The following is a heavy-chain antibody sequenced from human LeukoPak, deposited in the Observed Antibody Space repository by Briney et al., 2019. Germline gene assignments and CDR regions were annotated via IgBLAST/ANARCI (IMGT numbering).Heavy chain of an antibody. D-gene: IGHD2-2*01. Sequence: GGSLRLSCTASGFTFGDYAMSWFRQAPGKGLEWVGFIRSKAYGGTTEYAASVKGRFTISRDDSKSIAYLQMNSLKTEDTAVYYCTRRYCSSTSCYYMDVWGKGTTVTVSS. CDR1: GFTFGDYA. CDR2: IRSKAYGGTT. J-gene: IGHJ6*03. V-gene: IGHV3-49*03. CDR3: TRRYCSSTSCYYMDV.